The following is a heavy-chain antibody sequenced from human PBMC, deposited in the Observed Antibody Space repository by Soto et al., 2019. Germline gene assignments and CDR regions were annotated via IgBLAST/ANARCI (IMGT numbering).Heavy chain of an antibody. Sequence: SETLSLTCTVSGGSISSGDYYWSWIRQPPGKGLEWIGYIYYSGSTYYNPSLKSRVTISVDTSKNQFSLKLSSVTAADTAVYYCARSGVPAAIRGFDYYGMDVWGQGTTVTVSS. CDR3: ARSGVPAAIRGFDYYGMDV. CDR2: IYYSGST. J-gene: IGHJ6*02. CDR1: GGSISSGDYY. D-gene: IGHD2-2*01. V-gene: IGHV4-30-4*01.